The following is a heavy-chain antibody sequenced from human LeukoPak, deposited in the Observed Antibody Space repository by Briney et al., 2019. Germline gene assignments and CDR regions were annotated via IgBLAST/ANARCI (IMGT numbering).Heavy chain of an antibody. CDR2: INYSGST. D-gene: IGHD3-10*01. CDR3: ARDGGTMGRGVIF. V-gene: IGHV4-34*01. Sequence: PSETLSLTCTVSNGSIGSYYWTWIRQPPGKGLEWIGEINYSGSTNYDPSLTSRVTISVDTSKNQFSLKLSSVIVADTAIYYCARDGGTMGRGVIFWGQGTLVTVSS. J-gene: IGHJ4*02. CDR1: NGSIGSYY.